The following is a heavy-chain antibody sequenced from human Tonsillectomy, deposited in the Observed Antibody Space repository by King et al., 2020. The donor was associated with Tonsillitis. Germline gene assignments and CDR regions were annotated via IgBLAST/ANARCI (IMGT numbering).Heavy chain of an antibody. J-gene: IGHJ4*02. Sequence: VQLVESGGGLIQPGGSLRLSCAASGFTVSSNYMSWVRQAPGKGLEWFSVIYSDGSTYYADSVKGRFTISRDNSKNTLYLQMTSLRAEDTAVYYCARDDHPPYYDSTGYYRDYWGQGTLVTVSS. CDR2: IYSDGST. CDR1: GFTVSSNY. V-gene: IGHV3-53*01. CDR3: ARDDHPPYYDSTGYYRDY. D-gene: IGHD3-22*01.